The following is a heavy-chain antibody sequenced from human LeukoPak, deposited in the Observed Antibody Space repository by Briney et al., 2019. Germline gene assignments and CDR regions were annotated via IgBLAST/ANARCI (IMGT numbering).Heavy chain of an antibody. D-gene: IGHD3-10*01. CDR3: AREVHYYGSGTYFFWFDP. CDR1: GASFSSYY. Sequence: KTSETLSLTCTVSGASFSSYYWSWLRQPPGKGLEWIAYIFYNGNTKYNPSLKSRITMAVDTSKNQVSLKLTSVTAADTAIYYCAREVHYYGSGTYFFWFDPWGQGTLVTVSS. J-gene: IGHJ5*02. CDR2: IFYNGNT. V-gene: IGHV4-59*01.